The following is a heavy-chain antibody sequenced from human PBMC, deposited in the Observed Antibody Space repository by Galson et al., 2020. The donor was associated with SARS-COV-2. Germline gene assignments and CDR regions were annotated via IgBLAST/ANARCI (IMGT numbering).Heavy chain of an antibody. D-gene: IGHD5-12*01. CDR3: AKVSYSGYALFDS. J-gene: IGHJ4*02. Sequence: GGSLRLSCAASGFTFSNSAMTWVRQAPGKGLEWVSLITGGGGATYYADSVKGRFTISRDNSKNTLSLQMNSLRAEDTAFYYCAKVSYSGYALFDSWGQGTLVTVSS. V-gene: IGHV3-23*01. CDR2: ITGGGGAT. CDR1: GFTFSNSA.